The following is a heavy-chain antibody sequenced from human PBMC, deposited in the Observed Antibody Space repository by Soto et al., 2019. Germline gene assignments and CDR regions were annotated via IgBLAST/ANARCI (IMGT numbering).Heavy chain of an antibody. D-gene: IGHD1-26*01. CDR3: ARQVGSSVRGVWFDP. V-gene: IGHV3-33*01. J-gene: IGHJ5*02. CDR2: IWYDGSNK. CDR1: GFTFSSYG. Sequence: GGSLRLSCAASGFTFSSYGMHWVRQAPGKGLEWVAVIWYDGSNKYYADSVKGRFTISRDNSKNTLYLQMNSLRAEDTAVYYCARQVGSSVRGVWFDPWGQGTLVTVSS.